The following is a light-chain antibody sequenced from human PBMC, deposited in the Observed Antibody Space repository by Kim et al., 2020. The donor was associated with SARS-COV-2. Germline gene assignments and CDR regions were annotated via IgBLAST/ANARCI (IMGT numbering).Light chain of an antibody. CDR3: NSRDSSGNHVV. J-gene: IGLJ2*01. Sequence: ALGQTVWSTGQGDSLRSYYASWYQQKPGPAPVLVIYGKNNRPSGIPDRFSGSSSGNTASLTITGAQAEDEADYYCNSRDSSGNHVVFGGGTKLTVL. CDR2: GKN. V-gene: IGLV3-19*01. CDR1: SLRSYY.